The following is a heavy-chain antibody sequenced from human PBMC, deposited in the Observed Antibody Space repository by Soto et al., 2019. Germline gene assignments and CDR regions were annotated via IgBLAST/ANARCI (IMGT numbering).Heavy chain of an antibody. Sequence: EVQLVESGGGLVLPGGSLRLSCAASGFTFSSYWMHWVRQAPGKGLVWVSRTNEDGSIINYADSVKGRFTISRDNTKNMLYWKMNSVRAGDAAVYYCTRDRGGRGGFWGQGTLVTVSS. J-gene: IGHJ4*02. CDR3: TRDRGGRGGF. V-gene: IGHV3-74*01. CDR1: GFTFSSYW. D-gene: IGHD3-16*01. CDR2: TNEDGSII.